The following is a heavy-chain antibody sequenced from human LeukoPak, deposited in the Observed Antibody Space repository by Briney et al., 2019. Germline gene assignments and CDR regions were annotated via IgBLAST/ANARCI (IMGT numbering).Heavy chain of an antibody. J-gene: IGHJ4*02. CDR3: ARSARWLPFDY. D-gene: IGHD5-24*01. CDR2: IYYSGST. CDR1: GGSISSGGYY. Sequence: SETLSLTCTVSGGSISSGGYYWSWIRQHPGKSLEWIGYIYYSGSTNYNPSLKSRVTISVDTSKNQFSLKLSSVTAADTAVYYCARSARWLPFDYWGQGTLVTVSS. V-gene: IGHV4-61*08.